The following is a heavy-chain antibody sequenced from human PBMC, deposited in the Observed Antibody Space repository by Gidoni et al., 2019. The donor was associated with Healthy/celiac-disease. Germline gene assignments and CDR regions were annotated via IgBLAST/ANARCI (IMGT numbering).Heavy chain of an antibody. D-gene: IGHD6-13*01. J-gene: IGHJ6*02. CDR2: SSWNSGSI. CDR1: GLPFVDYA. CDR3: AKDRASRNYYYYGMDV. V-gene: IGHV3-9*01. Sequence: EVQLVESGGGLVQPGRSLRLSCAASGLPFVDYAMHWVRPAPGKGLEWVSGSSWNSGSIGYADSVKGRFTISRDNAKNSLYLQMNSLRAEDTALYYCAKDRASRNYYYYGMDVWGQGTTVTVSS.